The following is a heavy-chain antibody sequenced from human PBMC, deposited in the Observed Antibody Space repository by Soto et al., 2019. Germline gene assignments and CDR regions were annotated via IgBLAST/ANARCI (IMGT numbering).Heavy chain of an antibody. Sequence: QLHLVQSGAVVKKPGASVTVSCSASGYPVTAYYMHWVRQAPGRGLEWMGGINPATGAAKYTQTVRGSVTLTRDTSTSTGFVELRGPTCEVTAVFYWARGGGVGVAGSAAFDMWGQGTLVTVSS. CDR1: GYPVTAYY. V-gene: IGHV1-2*02. J-gene: IGHJ3*02. D-gene: IGHD3-3*01. CDR2: INPATGAA. CDR3: ARGGGVGVAGSAAFDM.